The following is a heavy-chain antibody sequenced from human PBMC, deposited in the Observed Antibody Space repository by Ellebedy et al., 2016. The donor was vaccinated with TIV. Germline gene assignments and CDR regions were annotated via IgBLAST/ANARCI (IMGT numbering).Heavy chain of an antibody. V-gene: IGHV1-18*01. Sequence: ASVKVSXKASGYTFTSYGISWVRQALGQGLEWMGWISAYNGNTNYAQKLQGRVTMTTDTSTSTAYMELRSLRSEDTAVYYCARDGPPIGRRNYFDYWGQGTLVTVSS. J-gene: IGHJ4*02. CDR3: ARDGPPIGRRNYFDY. D-gene: IGHD3/OR15-3a*01. CDR2: ISAYNGNT. CDR1: GYTFTSYG.